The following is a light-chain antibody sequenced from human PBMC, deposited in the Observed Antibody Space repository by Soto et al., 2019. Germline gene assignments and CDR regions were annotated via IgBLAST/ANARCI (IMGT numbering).Light chain of an antibody. V-gene: IGKV3-20*01. CDR3: QQYGSPPHT. J-gene: IGKJ2*01. CDR1: QSLYNSF. Sequence: EIVLTQSPGTLSLSPGERATLSCRASQSLYNSFLAWYQQKPGQTPRLLINAVSNRATGVPDRFSGSGSGTDFTLTISRLEPEDFAVYCCQQYGSPPHTFGQGTKVEI. CDR2: AVS.